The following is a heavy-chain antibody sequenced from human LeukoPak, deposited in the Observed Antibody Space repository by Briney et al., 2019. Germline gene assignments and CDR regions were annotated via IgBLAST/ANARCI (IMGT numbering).Heavy chain of an antibody. CDR2: INHSGST. CDR1: GGSFSGYY. V-gene: IGHV4-34*01. Sequence: SETLSLTCAGYGGSFSGYYWSWIRQPPGKGLEWIGEINHSGSTNYNPSLKSRVTISVDTSKNQFSLKLSSVTAADTAVYYCARSRWLQFGRALDYWGQGTLVTVSS. D-gene: IGHD5-24*01. J-gene: IGHJ4*02. CDR3: ARSRWLQFGRALDY.